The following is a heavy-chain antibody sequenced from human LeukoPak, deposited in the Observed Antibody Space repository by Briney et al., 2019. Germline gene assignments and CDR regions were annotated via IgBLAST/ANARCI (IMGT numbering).Heavy chain of an antibody. Sequence: GGSLRLSCAASGFTVSDNYMSWVRQAPGKGLEWVSGISGSGFSTYYADSVKGRFTISRDNSKNTLYLQMNSLRAEDTAVYYCAKGSPSIAVASYDYWGQGTLVTVSS. D-gene: IGHD6-19*01. CDR3: AKGSPSIAVASYDY. V-gene: IGHV3-23*01. CDR2: ISGSGFST. J-gene: IGHJ4*02. CDR1: GFTVSDNY.